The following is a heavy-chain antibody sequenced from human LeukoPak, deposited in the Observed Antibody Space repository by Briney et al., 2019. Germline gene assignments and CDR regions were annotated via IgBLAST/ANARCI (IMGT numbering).Heavy chain of an antibody. V-gene: IGHV3-23*01. Sequence: GGSLRLSCAASGFTFGDYAMTWVRQAPEKGLEWVSTISASGGSTYYADSVKGRFTISRGNSKNTLYLQISSLRAEDTAVYFCAKELPTLNYYYMDVWGKGTTVTVSS. J-gene: IGHJ6*03. CDR1: GFTFGDYA. CDR2: ISASGGST. CDR3: AKELPTLNYYYMDV.